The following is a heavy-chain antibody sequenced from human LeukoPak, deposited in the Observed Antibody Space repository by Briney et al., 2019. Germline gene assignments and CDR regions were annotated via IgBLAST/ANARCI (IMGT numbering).Heavy chain of an antibody. J-gene: IGHJ4*02. CDR3: ARFRRYTAMVDY. Sequence: SETLSLTCAVYGGSFSGYYWSWIRQPPGKGLEWIGEINHSGSPNYNPSLKSRVTISVDTSKNQFSLKLSSVTAADTAVYYCARFRRYTAMVDYWGQGTLVTVSS. D-gene: IGHD5-18*01. CDR1: GGSFSGYY. V-gene: IGHV4-34*01. CDR2: INHSGSP.